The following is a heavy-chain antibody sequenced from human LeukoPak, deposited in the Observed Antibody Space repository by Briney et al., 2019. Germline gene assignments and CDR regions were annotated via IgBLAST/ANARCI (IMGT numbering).Heavy chain of an antibody. J-gene: IGHJ4*02. CDR3: AKDSFYSSGLDY. CDR2: ISGTSSTI. V-gene: IGHV3-48*04. D-gene: IGHD6-19*01. Sequence: PGGSLRLSCPASGVTFSSFGMNWVRQAPGKGLEWLSYISGTSSTIFYADSVKGRFTISRDNAKKSLYLQMNSLRAEDTAVYYCAKDSFYSSGLDYWGQGTLVTVSS. CDR1: GVTFSSFG.